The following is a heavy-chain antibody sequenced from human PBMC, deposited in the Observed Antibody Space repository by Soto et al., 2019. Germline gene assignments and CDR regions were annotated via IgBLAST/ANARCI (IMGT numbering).Heavy chain of an antibody. CDR2: VYYTGTT. J-gene: IGHJ5*02. Sequence: QVHLQESGPGLVKPSQTLSLTCTVSGDSITSGAYYWSWIRPFPGQGLEWFGYVYYTGTTSHNPFVEGRVGLSMDPSKNQFSRNLNSVTAADTAVYYCARDTGYYGGYHWFDPWGQGTLVTVSS. D-gene: IGHD3-16*01. CDR3: ARDTGYYGGYHWFDP. V-gene: IGHV4-31*03. CDR1: GDSITSGAYY.